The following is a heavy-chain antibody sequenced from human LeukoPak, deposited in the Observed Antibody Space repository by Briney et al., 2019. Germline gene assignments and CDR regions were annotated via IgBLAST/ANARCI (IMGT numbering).Heavy chain of an antibody. V-gene: IGHV3-23*01. CDR2: ISGSGGST. CDR3: AKDQVAVVAAHLYYFDY. D-gene: IGHD2-15*01. CDR1: GFTFSSYA. J-gene: IGHJ4*02. Sequence: RTGGSLRLSCAASGFTFSSYAMSWVRQAPGKGLEWVSAISGSGGSTYYADSVKGRFTISRDNSKNTPYLQMNSLRAEDTAVYYCAKDQVAVVAAHLYYFDYWGQGTLVTVSS.